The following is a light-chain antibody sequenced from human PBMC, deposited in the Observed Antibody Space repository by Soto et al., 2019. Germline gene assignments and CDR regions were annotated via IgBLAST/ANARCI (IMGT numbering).Light chain of an antibody. CDR3: QQYYSYFWT. V-gene: IGKV1-5*03. J-gene: IGKJ1*01. CDR2: KAS. Sequence: DIQMTQSPSTLSASVGDRVTITCRASQSISVWLAWYQQKPGKAPKLLIYKASSLESGVPSRFGGGGSGTEFTLTISSLQPDDFATYYCQQYYSYFWTFGQGTKVDIK. CDR1: QSISVW.